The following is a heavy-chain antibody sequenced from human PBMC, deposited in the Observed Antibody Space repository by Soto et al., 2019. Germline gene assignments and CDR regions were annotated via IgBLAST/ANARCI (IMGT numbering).Heavy chain of an antibody. D-gene: IGHD6-19*01. J-gene: IGHJ6*02. V-gene: IGHV1-3*01. CDR3: ARDSSGAVGYYGMDV. CDR2: INAGNGNT. CDR1: GYTFTSYA. Sequence: ASVKVSCKASGYTFTSYAMNWVCQAPGQRLEWMGWINAGNGNTKYSQKFQGRVTITRETSASTAYMELSSLRSEDTAVYYCARDSSGAVGYYGMDVWGQGTTVIVS.